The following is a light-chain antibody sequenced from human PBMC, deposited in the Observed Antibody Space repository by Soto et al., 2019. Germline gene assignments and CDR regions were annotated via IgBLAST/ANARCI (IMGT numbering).Light chain of an antibody. CDR3: HQYADSPRT. CDR1: QSVGKNF. V-gene: IGKV3-20*01. J-gene: IGKJ1*01. CDR2: GAS. Sequence: EIVLTQSPGTLSLSPGERATLSCRASQSVGKNFVAWYQQKPGQAPRFLMYGASTRATGIPDRFIGSGSGTDFTLTINRLEPEAFAVYYCHQYADSPRTFGQGTKVEI.